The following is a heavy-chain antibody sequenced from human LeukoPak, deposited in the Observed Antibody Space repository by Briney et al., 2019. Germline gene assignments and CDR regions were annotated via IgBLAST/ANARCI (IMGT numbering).Heavy chain of an antibody. CDR1: GFTFSSYW. D-gene: IGHD3-10*01. CDR3: AREFRNYGSGSVYYFDY. J-gene: IGHJ4*02. V-gene: IGHV3-7*03. CDR2: IKQDGSEK. Sequence: GSLRLSCAASGFTFSSYWMSWVRQAPGKGLEWVANIKQDGSEKHYVDSVNGRFTISRDNAKNSLYVQMNSLRAEDTAVYYCAREFRNYGSGSVYYFDYWGQGTLVTVSS.